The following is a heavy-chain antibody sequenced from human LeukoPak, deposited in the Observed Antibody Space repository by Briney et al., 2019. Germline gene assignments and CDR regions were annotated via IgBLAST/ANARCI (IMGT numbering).Heavy chain of an antibody. J-gene: IGHJ4*02. D-gene: IGHD3-3*01. CDR3: ARYDFWSGYHDY. V-gene: IGHV4-39*07. CDR1: GGSIISSSYY. CDR2: IYYSGST. Sequence: SETLSLTCTVSGGSIISSSYYWGWIRRPPGKGLEWIGSIYYSGSTSYSPSLKSRVTISVDTSKNQFSLKLSSVTAADTAVYYCARYDFWSGYHDYWGQGTLVTVSS.